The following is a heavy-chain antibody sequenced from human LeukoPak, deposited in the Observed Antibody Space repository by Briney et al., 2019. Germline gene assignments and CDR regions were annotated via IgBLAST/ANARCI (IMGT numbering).Heavy chain of an antibody. CDR3: ARVGTYYRSLDS. V-gene: IGHV4-59*01. D-gene: IGHD3-10*01. Sequence: SETLSLTCTVSGGSINDASWDWIRKPPGQGLEWIGYIYHSGGTNYNPSLKSRVTISLDTSKNQFSLKLSSVTAADTAVYYCARVGTYYRSLDSWGQGTLVTVSS. CDR2: IYHSGGT. CDR1: GGSINDAS. J-gene: IGHJ4*02.